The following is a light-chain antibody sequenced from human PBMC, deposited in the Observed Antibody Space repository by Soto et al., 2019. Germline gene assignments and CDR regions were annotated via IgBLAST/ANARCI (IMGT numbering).Light chain of an antibody. CDR3: QQYNTYAWT. V-gene: IGKV1-5*03. Sequence: DIQMTQFPSTLSASVGDRVTITCRASQSISNRLAWFQQKSGEAPKIMIHKVSSLESGGPSRFSSSGSKKEFSLTISSLQPDDIATYYCQQYNTYAWTFGQGTKVEIK. CDR1: QSISNR. J-gene: IGKJ1*01. CDR2: KVS.